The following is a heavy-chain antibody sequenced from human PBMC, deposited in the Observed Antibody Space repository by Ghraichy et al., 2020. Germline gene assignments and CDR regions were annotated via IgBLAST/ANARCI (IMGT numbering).Heavy chain of an antibody. CDR1: GFTFTSSA. CDR2: IVVGSGNT. Sequence: VKVSCKASGFTFTSSAVQWVRQARGQRLEWIGWIVVGSGNTNYAQKFQERVTITRDMSTSTAYMELSSLRSEDTAVYYCTATSYYDSSGYYSTNDAFDIWGQGTMVTVSS. J-gene: IGHJ3*02. D-gene: IGHD3-22*01. V-gene: IGHV1-58*01. CDR3: TATSYYDSSGYYSTNDAFDI.